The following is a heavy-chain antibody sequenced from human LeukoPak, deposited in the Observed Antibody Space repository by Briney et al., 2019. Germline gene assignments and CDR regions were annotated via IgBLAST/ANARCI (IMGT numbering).Heavy chain of an antibody. J-gene: IGHJ4*02. V-gene: IGHV4-59*08. Sequence: PSETLSLTCTVSGGSISNNYWSWIRQPPGKGLEWIGDIYYRGSTNSNPSLKSRVTIAVDTSRKQFSLRLGSVTAADTAVYYCARHKPAETTLRTVTYQFDYWGQGALVTVSS. D-gene: IGHD1-1*01. CDR3: ARHKPAETTLRTVTYQFDY. CDR2: IYYRGST. CDR1: GGSISNNY.